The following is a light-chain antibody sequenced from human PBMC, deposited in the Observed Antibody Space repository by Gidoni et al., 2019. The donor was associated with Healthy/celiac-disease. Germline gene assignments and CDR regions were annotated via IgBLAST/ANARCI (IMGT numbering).Light chain of an antibody. Sequence: QSVLTQPPSASGTPGQRVTISCSGSSSNIGSNTVNWYQQLPGTAPKLLIYSNNQRPSGVPDRFSGSKSGTSASLAIRGLQSEDEADYYCAAWDDSLNALFGGGTKLTVL. CDR2: SNN. CDR1: SSNIGSNT. V-gene: IGLV1-44*01. J-gene: IGLJ2*01. CDR3: AAWDDSLNAL.